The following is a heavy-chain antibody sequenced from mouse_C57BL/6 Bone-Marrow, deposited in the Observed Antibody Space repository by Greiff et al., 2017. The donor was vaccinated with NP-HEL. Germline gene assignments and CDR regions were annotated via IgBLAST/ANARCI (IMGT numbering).Heavy chain of an antibody. V-gene: IGHV2-2*01. J-gene: IGHJ4*01. Sequence: QVQLQQSGPGLVQPSQSLSITCTVSGFSLTSYGVHWVRQSPGKGLEWLGVIWSGGSTDYNAAFISRLSIRKDNSKSQVFFKMNSLQAYDTAIYYCARGYYDGPYAMDYWGQGTSVTVSS. CDR2: IWSGGST. CDR1: GFSLTSYG. CDR3: ARGYYDGPYAMDY. D-gene: IGHD1-1*01.